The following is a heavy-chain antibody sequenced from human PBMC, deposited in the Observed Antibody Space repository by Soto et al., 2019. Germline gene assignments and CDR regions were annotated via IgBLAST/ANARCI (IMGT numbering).Heavy chain of an antibody. V-gene: IGHV3-64*01. CDR3: ARTRLQSAFDI. CDR2: ITSNGGNT. J-gene: IGHJ3*02. D-gene: IGHD4-4*01. CDR1: GFTFSSYA. Sequence: GGSLRLSCAASGFTFSSYAMHWVRQAPGKGLEYVSVITSNGGNTDYASSVKGRVTMTRNISISTVYMELSSLSSEDTAVYYCARTRLQSAFDIWGQGTMVTVSS.